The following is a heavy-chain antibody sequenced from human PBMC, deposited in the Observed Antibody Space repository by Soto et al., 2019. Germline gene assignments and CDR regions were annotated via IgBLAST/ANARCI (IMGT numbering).Heavy chain of an antibody. CDR1: GFTFNRHW. Sequence: GGSLRLSCAVSGFTFNRHWMSWVRQTPGKGLEWVASIKEDGSEKSYVDSVKGRFTISRDNAKNSLFLQMNSLRVEDTAVYYCVRTGRNPPDYWGQGTLVTVSS. V-gene: IGHV3-7*01. D-gene: IGHD1-1*01. CDR3: VRTGRNPPDY. CDR2: IKEDGSEK. J-gene: IGHJ4*02.